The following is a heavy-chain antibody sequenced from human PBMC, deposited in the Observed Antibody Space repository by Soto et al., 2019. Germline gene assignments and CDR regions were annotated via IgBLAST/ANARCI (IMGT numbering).Heavy chain of an antibody. J-gene: IGHJ4*02. CDR2: ISGSGGST. Sequence: EVQLLESGGGLVQPGGSLRLSCAASGFTFSSYAMSWVRQDPGKGLEWVSAISGSGGSTYYADSVKGRFTISRDNSKNTLYLQMNSLRAEDTAVYYCAKGTRITGTTPGPYYFDYWGQGTLVTVSS. CDR1: GFTFSSYA. V-gene: IGHV3-23*01. D-gene: IGHD1-7*01. CDR3: AKGTRITGTTPGPYYFDY.